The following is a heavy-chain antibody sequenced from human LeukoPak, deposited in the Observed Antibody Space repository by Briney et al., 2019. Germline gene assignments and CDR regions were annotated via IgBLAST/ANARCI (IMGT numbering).Heavy chain of an antibody. J-gene: IGHJ4*02. Sequence: GGSLRLSCAASGFTFSSYGMHWVRQAPGKGLEWVAVISYDGSNKYHADSVKGRFTISRDNSKNTLYLQMNSLRAEDTAVYYCAKERLGIFGALGYWGQGTLVTVSS. CDR1: GFTFSSYG. CDR3: AKERLGIFGALGY. D-gene: IGHD3-3*01. CDR2: ISYDGSNK. V-gene: IGHV3-30*18.